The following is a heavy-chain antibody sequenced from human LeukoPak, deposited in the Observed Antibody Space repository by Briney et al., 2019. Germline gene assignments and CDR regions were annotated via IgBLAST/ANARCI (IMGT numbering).Heavy chain of an antibody. Sequence: SVKVSCKASGGTFSSYTFSWVRQAPGQGLEWMGRIIPILGIANYAQKFQGRVTITADKSTSTAYMELSSLRSEDTAVYYCARDLCSGGSCYPSGYFDYWGQGTLVTVSS. CDR2: IIPILGIA. CDR3: ARDLCSGGSCYPSGYFDY. V-gene: IGHV1-69*04. J-gene: IGHJ4*02. CDR1: GGTFSSYT. D-gene: IGHD2-15*01.